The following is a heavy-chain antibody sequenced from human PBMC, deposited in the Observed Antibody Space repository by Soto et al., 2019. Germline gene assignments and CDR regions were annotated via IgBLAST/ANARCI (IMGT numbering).Heavy chain of an antibody. D-gene: IGHD5-18*01. CDR2: IYSGGST. CDR3: ARHGYNYGGGYFDY. J-gene: IGHJ4*02. CDR1: GVTVSSNY. Sequence: EVQLVESGGGLVQPGGSLRLSCAASGVTVSSNYMSWVRQAPGKGLEWVSVIYSGGSTYYADSVKGRFTISRDNSKNTLYLKMNSLRAEDTDVYYCARHGYNYGGGYFDYWGQGTLVTVSS. V-gene: IGHV3-66*04.